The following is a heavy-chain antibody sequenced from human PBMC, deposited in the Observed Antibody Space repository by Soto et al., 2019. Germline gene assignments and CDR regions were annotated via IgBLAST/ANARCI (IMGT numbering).Heavy chain of an antibody. Sequence: QLQLVQSGAEVKKPGSSVKVSCKASGGTFSSFTVNWVRQAPGQGLEWMGGFMPILGAANYAPKFQGRVTIIADESTNTGYMELSSVRSEVTAVYYCARGNAFDIWGQGTMVTVS. CDR1: GGTFSSFT. CDR2: FMPILGAA. J-gene: IGHJ3*02. V-gene: IGHV1-69*01. CDR3: ARGNAFDI.